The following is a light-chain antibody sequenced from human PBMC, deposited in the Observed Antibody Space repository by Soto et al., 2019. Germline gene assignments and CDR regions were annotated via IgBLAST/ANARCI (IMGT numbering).Light chain of an antibody. CDR3: SSYAGSNNFRV. V-gene: IGLV2-8*01. CDR1: SSAVGGYNY. J-gene: IGLJ1*01. Sequence: QSVLTQPPSASGSPGQSVTISCTGTSSAVGGYNYVSWYQQHPGKAPKLMIYEVSKRPSGVPDRFSGSKSGNTASLTVSVLQAEDEADYYCSSYAGSNNFRVFGTGTRSPS. CDR2: EVS.